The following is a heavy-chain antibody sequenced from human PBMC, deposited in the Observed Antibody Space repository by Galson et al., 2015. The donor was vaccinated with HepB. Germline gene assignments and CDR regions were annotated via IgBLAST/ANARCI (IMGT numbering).Heavy chain of an antibody. D-gene: IGHD2-15*01. V-gene: IGHV2-5*02. CDR1: GFSLITDGVG. Sequence: PALVKPTQTLTLTCTISGFSLITDGVGVGWIRQAPGKALEWLALIYWDDNKRYSPTLKSRLTIGKDTSKNQVVLVMTNVGPVDTATYYCAHSPSISGTYYLHTSTNAFDIWGQGAVVTVSS. CDR3: AHSPSISGTYYLHTSTNAFDI. CDR2: IYWDDNK. J-gene: IGHJ3*02.